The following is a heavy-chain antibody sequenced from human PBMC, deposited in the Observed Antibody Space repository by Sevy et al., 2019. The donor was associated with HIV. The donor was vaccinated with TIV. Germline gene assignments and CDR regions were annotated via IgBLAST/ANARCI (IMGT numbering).Heavy chain of an antibody. J-gene: IGHJ3*02. CDR3: ARDAMIVVVTDAFDI. Sequence: GGSLRLSCAASGFTFSSYSMNWVRQAPGKGLEWVSSISSSSYIYYADSVKGRFTISRDNAKNSLYLQMNSLRAEDTAVYYCARDAMIVVVTDAFDIWGQGTVVTVSS. CDR1: GFTFSSYS. CDR2: ISSSSYI. V-gene: IGHV3-21*01. D-gene: IGHD3-22*01.